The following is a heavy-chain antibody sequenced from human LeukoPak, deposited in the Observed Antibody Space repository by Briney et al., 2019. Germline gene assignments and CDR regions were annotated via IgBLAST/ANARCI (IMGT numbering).Heavy chain of an antibody. CDR1: GFTFSSYG. CDR3: AKDIRSYYYDSSGYYDY. Sequence: GGSLRLSCAASGFTFSSYGMHWVRQAPGKGLEWVAYIRYDGSNKYYADSVKGRFTISRDNSKNTLYLQMNSLRAEDTAVYYCAKDIRSYYYDSSGYYDYWGQGTLVTVSS. J-gene: IGHJ4*02. CDR2: IRYDGSNK. V-gene: IGHV3-30*02. D-gene: IGHD3-22*01.